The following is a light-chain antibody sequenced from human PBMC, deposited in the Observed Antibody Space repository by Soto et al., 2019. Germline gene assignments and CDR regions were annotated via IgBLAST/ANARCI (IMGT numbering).Light chain of an antibody. V-gene: IGKV3-15*01. CDR1: QSINNK. CDR2: GAS. J-gene: IGKJ5*01. Sequence: EIIMTQSPATLSVSPGERVTLSCRASQSINNKVAWYQQKPGQAPRLLIYGASTRATGISARFSGSGSGTEFTLTISSLQSEDFAVYYCQQYNNWPPITFGQGTRLEIK. CDR3: QQYNNWPPIT.